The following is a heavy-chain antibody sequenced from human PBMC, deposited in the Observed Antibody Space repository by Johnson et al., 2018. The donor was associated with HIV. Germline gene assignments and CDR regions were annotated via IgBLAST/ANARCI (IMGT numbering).Heavy chain of an antibody. CDR3: VRDGLHQLVDYGDYIDRIWAVGAMNGFDF. CDR2: LNWNGAST. D-gene: IGHD4-17*01. J-gene: IGHJ3*01. Sequence: VQLVESGGGVVRPGGSLRLSCAASGFTFDDYGMSWVRQVPGQGLEWVSGLNWNGASTGYADSVKGRFTMYRDTATKSLYLQLNSLRAEDTAVYYCVRDGLHQLVDYGDYIDRIWAVGAMNGFDFWGQGTMVTVSS. V-gene: IGHV3-20*04. CDR1: GFTFDDYG.